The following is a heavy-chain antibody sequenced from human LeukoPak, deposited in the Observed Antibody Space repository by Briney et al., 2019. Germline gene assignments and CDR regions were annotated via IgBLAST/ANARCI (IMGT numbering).Heavy chain of an antibody. Sequence: ASVKVSCKASGYTFTGYYMHWVRQAPGQGLEWMGWINPNSGGTNYAQKFQGRVTMTRDTSISTAYMELSRLRSDDTAVYYCARGFQRRYSYGFWVYWGQGTLVTVSS. V-gene: IGHV1-2*02. D-gene: IGHD5-18*01. CDR3: ARGFQRRYSYGFWVY. CDR1: GYTFTGYY. CDR2: INPNSGGT. J-gene: IGHJ4*02.